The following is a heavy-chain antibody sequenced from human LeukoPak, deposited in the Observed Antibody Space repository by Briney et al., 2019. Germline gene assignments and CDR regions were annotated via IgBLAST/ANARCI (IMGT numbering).Heavy chain of an antibody. CDR3: ARDRIWNDAGHDPFDI. CDR1: GASISSYY. CDR2: IYTSANT. Sequence: PSETLSLTCNVSGASISSYYWSWMRQPAGKGLEWIGRIYTSANTNYSPSFKSRATISIDRSKNQFSLNLPSVTAADTAVYYCARDRIWNDAGHDPFDIWGQGTMVTVSS. V-gene: IGHV4-4*07. D-gene: IGHD1-1*01. J-gene: IGHJ3*02.